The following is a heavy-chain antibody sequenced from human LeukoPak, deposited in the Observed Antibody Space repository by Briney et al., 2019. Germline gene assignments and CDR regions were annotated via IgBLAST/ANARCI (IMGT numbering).Heavy chain of an antibody. D-gene: IGHD2-15*01. CDR2: IIPLTGVV. J-gene: IGHJ4*02. CDR1: ADFFSSYA. V-gene: IGHV1-69*04. CDR3: ARERRCSAGSCYAADLDS. Sequence: SVKVSCKTSADFFSSYAINWVRQAPGQGLEWMGRIIPLTGVVNYGQKLQTRVTISADKSTSTAYMEVSSLRFEDTAVYFCARERRCSAGSCYAADLDSWGQGTLVTVSS.